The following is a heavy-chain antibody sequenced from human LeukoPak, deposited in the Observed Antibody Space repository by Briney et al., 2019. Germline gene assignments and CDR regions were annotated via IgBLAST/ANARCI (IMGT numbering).Heavy chain of an antibody. D-gene: IGHD2-21*02. CDR3: ARSPYCGGDCYPSYFDY. CDR1: GGSISSSSYY. CDR2: IYYSGST. V-gene: IGHV4-61*05. J-gene: IGHJ4*02. Sequence: SETLSLTCTVSGGSISSSSYYWSWIRQPPGKGLEWIGYIYYSGSTNYNPSLKSRVTISVDTSKNQFSLKLSSVTAADTAVYYCARSPYCGGDCYPSYFDYWGQGTLVTVSS.